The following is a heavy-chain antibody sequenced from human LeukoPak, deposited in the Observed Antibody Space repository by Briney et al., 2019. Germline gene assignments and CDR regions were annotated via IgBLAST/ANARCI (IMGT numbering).Heavy chain of an antibody. Sequence: PGGSLRLSCTASGFTFDDYAMSWVRQAPGKGLEWVGFIRSKAYGGTTEYAASVKGRFTISRDDSKSIAYLQMNSLKTEDTAVYYCTRVAPQVTYYYYGMDVWGQGTTVTVSS. CDR2: IRSKAYGGTT. J-gene: IGHJ6*02. V-gene: IGHV3-49*04. CDR3: TRVAPQVTYYYYGMDV. D-gene: IGHD3-10*01. CDR1: GFTFDDYA.